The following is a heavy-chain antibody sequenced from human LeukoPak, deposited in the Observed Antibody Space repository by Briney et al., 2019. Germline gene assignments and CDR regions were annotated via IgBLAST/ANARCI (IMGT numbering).Heavy chain of an antibody. CDR2: INPNDGDT. J-gene: IGHJ4*02. CDR1: GYTFTDYY. V-gene: IGHV1-2*02. D-gene: IGHD2-2*01. CDR3: ARANFLYCSSTTCLFDY. Sequence: TSVKVSCKASGYTFTDYYMHWVRQAPGQGFEWMGWINPNDGDTNYAQKFQGRVTMTRDTSISTAHMEVSRLRSDDTAVYYCARANFLYCSSTTCLFDYWGQGTLVTVSS.